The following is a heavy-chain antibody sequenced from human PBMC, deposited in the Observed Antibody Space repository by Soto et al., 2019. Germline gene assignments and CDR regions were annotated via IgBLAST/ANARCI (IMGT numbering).Heavy chain of an antibody. CDR3: ARHATYYYDSSGYYSYYYYYYGMDV. V-gene: IGHV5-51*01. D-gene: IGHD3-22*01. CDR2: IYPGDSDT. J-gene: IGHJ6*02. Sequence: PEQSFKISCKGSGYSFTSYWIGWVRQMPGKGLEWMGIIYPGDSDTRYSPSFQGQVTISADKSISTAYLQWSSLKASDTAMYYCARHATYYYDSSGYYSYYYYYYGMDVWGQGTTVTVSS. CDR1: GYSFTSYW.